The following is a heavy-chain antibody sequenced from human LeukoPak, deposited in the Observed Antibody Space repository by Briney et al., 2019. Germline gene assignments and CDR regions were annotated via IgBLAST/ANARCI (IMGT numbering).Heavy chain of an antibody. Sequence: ASVKVSCKASGYTFTCYYMHWVRQAPGQGLEWMGWINPNSGGTNYAQKFQGRVTMTRDTSISTAYMELSRLRSDDTAVYYCARSGTDYYDSSGYSPYYFDYWGQGTLVTVS. CDR3: ARSGTDYYDSSGYSPYYFDY. D-gene: IGHD3-22*01. CDR1: GYTFTCYY. CDR2: INPNSGGT. V-gene: IGHV1-2*02. J-gene: IGHJ4*02.